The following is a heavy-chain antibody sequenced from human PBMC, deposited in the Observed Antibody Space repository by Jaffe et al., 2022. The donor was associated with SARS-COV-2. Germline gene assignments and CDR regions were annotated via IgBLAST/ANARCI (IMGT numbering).Heavy chain of an antibody. D-gene: IGHD6-13*01. J-gene: IGHJ6*02. CDR2: IKSKTDGGTT. Sequence: EVQLVESGGGLVKPGGSLRLSCAASGFTFSNAWMSWVRQAPGKGLEWVGRIKSKTDGGTTDYAAPVKGRFTISRDDSKNTLYLQMNSLKTEDTAVYYCTTDPSSSSWYFLDVWGQGTTVTVSS. CDR1: GFTFSNAW. V-gene: IGHV3-15*01. CDR3: TTDPSSSSWYFLDV.